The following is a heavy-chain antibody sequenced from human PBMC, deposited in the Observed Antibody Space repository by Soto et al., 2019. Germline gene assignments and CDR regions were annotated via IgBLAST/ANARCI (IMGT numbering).Heavy chain of an antibody. CDR3: ARDLDTAMDIDY. V-gene: IGHV3-30-3*01. J-gene: IGHJ4*02. CDR2: ISYDGSNK. Sequence: PGGSLRLSCAASGFTFSSYAMHWVRQAPGKGLEWVAVISYDGSNKYYADSVKGRFTISRDNPKNTLYLQMNSLRAEDTAVYYCARDLDTAMDIDYWGQGTLVTVSS. D-gene: IGHD5-18*01. CDR1: GFTFSSYA.